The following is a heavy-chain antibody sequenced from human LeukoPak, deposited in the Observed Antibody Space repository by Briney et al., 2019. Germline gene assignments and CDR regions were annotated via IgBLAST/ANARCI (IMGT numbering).Heavy chain of an antibody. V-gene: IGHV3-9*01. CDR1: GFNFDQYA. J-gene: IGHJ4*02. D-gene: IGHD7-27*01. CDR2: ITWNSGTI. Sequence: GRSLRLSCVASGFNFDQYAMFWVRQAPGKGLERVTGITWNSGTIAYADSVKGRFTISRDNAKSSLYLQMNSLRTEDTALYYCVRSVGSDWGHFDFRGQGTLVSVSS. CDR3: VRSVGSDWGHFDF.